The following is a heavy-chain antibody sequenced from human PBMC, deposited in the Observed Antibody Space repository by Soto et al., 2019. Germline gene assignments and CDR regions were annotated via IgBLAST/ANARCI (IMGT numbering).Heavy chain of an antibody. J-gene: IGHJ4*02. V-gene: IGHV3-7*01. CDR1: GFTFSDYW. Sequence: EVPLVESGGGLVQPGGSLRLSCAASGFTFSDYWMTWVRQAPGKGLEWVANIKQDGSEKYYVDSVKGRFTISRDNAKNSLSLQMDSLRAEDTAVYYCARGNIYFDCWGQGTLVTVSS. CDR3: ARGNIYFDC. CDR2: IKQDGSEK.